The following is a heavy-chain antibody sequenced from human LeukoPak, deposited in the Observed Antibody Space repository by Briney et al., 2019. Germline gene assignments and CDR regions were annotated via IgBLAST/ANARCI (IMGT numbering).Heavy chain of an antibody. J-gene: IGHJ4*02. D-gene: IGHD4-17*01. V-gene: IGHV3-23*01. CDR3: AKGDYGEYKTPDY. CDR1: GFTFSSYA. CDR2: ISGSGGST. Sequence: GGSLRLSCAASGFTFSSYAMNWVRQAPGKGLEWVSGISGSGGSTYNADSVKGRFTISRDNSKNTLYLQMNSLRAEDTAVYYCAKGDYGEYKTPDYWGQGTLVTVSS.